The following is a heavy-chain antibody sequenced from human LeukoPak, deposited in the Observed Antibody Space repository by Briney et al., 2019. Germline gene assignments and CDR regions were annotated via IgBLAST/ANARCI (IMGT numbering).Heavy chain of an antibody. CDR2: IYYSGST. V-gene: IGHV4-39*01. D-gene: IGHD2-2*01. J-gene: IGHJ5*02. CDR1: GGSISSSSYY. CDR3: ARNPRGYCSSTSCPRYWFDP. Sequence: SETLSLTCTVSGGSISSSSYYWVWIRQPPGKGREWIGSIYYSGSTYYNPSLRSRVTISVDTSKNQFSPKLSSVTAADTAVYYCARNPRGYCSSTSCPRYWFDPWGQGTLVTVSS.